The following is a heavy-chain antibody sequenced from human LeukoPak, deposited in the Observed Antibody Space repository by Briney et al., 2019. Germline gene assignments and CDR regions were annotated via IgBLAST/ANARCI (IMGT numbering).Heavy chain of an antibody. J-gene: IGHJ6*03. V-gene: IGHV3-74*01. D-gene: IGHD1-26*01. CDR3: ARDSSGSYRAYYMDV. CDR2: INSDGSST. Sequence: GGSLRLSCAVSGFSFSDYWMHWVRQAPGKGLVWVSRINSDGSSTSYADSVKGRFTISRDNAKNTLYLQMNSLRAEDTAVYYCARDSSGSYRAYYMDVWGKGTTVTVSS. CDR1: GFSFSDYW.